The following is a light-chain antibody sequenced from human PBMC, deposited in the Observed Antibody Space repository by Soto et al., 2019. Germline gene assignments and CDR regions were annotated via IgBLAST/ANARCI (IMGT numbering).Light chain of an antibody. CDR2: GAS. V-gene: IGKV3-15*01. CDR1: QSVSSN. Sequence: EIVMTQSPATLSVSQGERATLSCRASQSVSSNLAWYQQKPGQAPRLLIYGASTRATGIPARFSGSGSGTEFTLTISSLQSEDFAVYYCQQYNNLPPWTFGQGTKVDIK. CDR3: QQYNNLPPWT. J-gene: IGKJ1*01.